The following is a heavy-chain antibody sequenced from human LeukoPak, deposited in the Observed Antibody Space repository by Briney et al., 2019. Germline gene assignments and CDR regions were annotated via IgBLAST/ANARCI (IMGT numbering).Heavy chain of an antibody. V-gene: IGHV2-70*01. CDR1: GFSLGSNAMC. Sequence: RGSGPALVKPTQTLTLTCTFSGFSLGSNAMCVGWIRQSPGKALEWLALIDWTDAKYYSTSLKTRLTISKDTSRNQVVLTMTNVDPVDTATYYCARIRRTSVSSSKGTSYYYFGMDVWGQGTTVTVSS. D-gene: IGHD4-11*01. J-gene: IGHJ6*02. CDR3: ARIRRTSVSSSKGTSYYYFGMDV. CDR2: IDWTDAK.